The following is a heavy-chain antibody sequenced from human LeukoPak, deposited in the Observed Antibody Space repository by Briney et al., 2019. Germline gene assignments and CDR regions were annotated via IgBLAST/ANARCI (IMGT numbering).Heavy chain of an antibody. Sequence: GGSLRLSSAASVFTSTISVTSWVRPARRQGLGWVSAISGSGGSTYYADSVKSRFTISRDKSKNTLYLQMNSLRAEDTAVYYCAKELVPAAISYYYYYVMDVWGQGTTVTVSS. D-gene: IGHD2-2*02. V-gene: IGHV3-23*01. J-gene: IGHJ6*02. CDR2: ISGSGGST. CDR1: VFTSTISV. CDR3: AKELVPAAISYYYYYVMDV.